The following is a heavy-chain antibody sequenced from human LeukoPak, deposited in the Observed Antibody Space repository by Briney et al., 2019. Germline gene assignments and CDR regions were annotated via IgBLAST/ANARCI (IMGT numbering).Heavy chain of an antibody. V-gene: IGHV5-51*01. J-gene: IGHJ4*02. CDR2: IYPGDSDT. D-gene: IGHD2-2*01. Sequence: HGESLKISCKGSGYSFTSHWIGWVRQMPGKGLEWMGIIYPGDSDTRYSPSFHGQVTISAEKSINTAYLQWSSLKASDTAMYYCARRPQIFCSSSSCYEGPFDYWGQGTLVTVSS. CDR1: GYSFTSHW. CDR3: ARRPQIFCSSSSCYEGPFDY.